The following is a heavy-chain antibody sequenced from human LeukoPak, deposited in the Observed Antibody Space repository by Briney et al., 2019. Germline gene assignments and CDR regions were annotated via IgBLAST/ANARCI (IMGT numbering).Heavy chain of an antibody. CDR1: GFTFSNAW. J-gene: IGHJ4*02. Sequence: KPGGSLRLSCAASGFTFSNAWMSWVRQAPGKGLEWVSAISGSGGSTYYADSVKGRFTISRDNSKNTLYLQMNSLRAEDTAVYYCAKDSQGVGIAVAGWSDFDYWGQGTLVTVSS. CDR2: ISGSGGST. V-gene: IGHV3-23*01. CDR3: AKDSQGVGIAVAGWSDFDY. D-gene: IGHD6-19*01.